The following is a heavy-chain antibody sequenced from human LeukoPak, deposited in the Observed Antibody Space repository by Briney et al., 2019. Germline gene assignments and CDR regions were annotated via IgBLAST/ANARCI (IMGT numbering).Heavy chain of an antibody. CDR3: AKRATPTTAVTPMGYYFDY. CDR2: ISGSGGST. Sequence: GGSLRLSCAASGFTFSSYAMSWVRQAPGKGLEWVSAISGSGGSTYYADSVKGRFTISRDNSENTLYLQMNSLRAEDTAVYYCAKRATPTTAVTPMGYYFDYWGQGTLVTVS. D-gene: IGHD4-23*01. CDR1: GFTFSSYA. V-gene: IGHV3-23*01. J-gene: IGHJ4*02.